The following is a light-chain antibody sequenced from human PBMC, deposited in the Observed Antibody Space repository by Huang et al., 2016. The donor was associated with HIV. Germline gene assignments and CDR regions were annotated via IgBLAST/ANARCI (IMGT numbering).Light chain of an antibody. CDR2: GAS. CDR3: QQYNDWPPWYT. CDR1: RSVGNN. Sequence: IVMTQSPATLSVSPGERVTLSCRASRSVGNNLAWYHQKVGQPPRLLIYGASTRATGIAARFSGSGSGTDFTLTISSLQSEDFAVYYCQQYNDWPPWYTFGQGTKLEIK. V-gene: IGKV3-15*01. J-gene: IGKJ2*01.